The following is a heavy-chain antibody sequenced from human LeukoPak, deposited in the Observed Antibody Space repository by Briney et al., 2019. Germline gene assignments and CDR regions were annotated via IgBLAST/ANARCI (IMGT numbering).Heavy chain of an antibody. CDR1: GYTFTDYY. V-gene: IGHV1-2*02. D-gene: IGHD3-10*01. CDR2: INPNSGAT. Sequence: GASVKVSCKASGYTFTDYYMHWVRQAPGQGLEWMGWINPNSGATNYAQKFQGRVTLTGDTSISTAYMDLSSLRSDDTAVYYCARGYASGSYGRFDPWGQGTPVTVSS. J-gene: IGHJ5*02. CDR3: ARGYASGSYGRFDP.